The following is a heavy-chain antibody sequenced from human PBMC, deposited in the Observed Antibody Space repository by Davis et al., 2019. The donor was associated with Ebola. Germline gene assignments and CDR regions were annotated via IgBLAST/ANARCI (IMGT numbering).Heavy chain of an antibody. CDR1: GGSFSGYY. CDR2: INHSGST. Sequence: SETLSLTCAVYGGSFSGYYWSWIRQPPGKGLEWIGEINHSGSTNYNPSLKSRVTISEDTSKNQFSLKLSSVTAADTAVYYCARGLLWFGESPLNWFDPWGQGTLVTVSS. J-gene: IGHJ5*02. D-gene: IGHD3-10*01. V-gene: IGHV4-34*01. CDR3: ARGLLWFGESPLNWFDP.